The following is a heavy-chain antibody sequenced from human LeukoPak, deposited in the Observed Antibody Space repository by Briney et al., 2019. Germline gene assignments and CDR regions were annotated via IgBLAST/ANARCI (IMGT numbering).Heavy chain of an antibody. V-gene: IGHV4-4*09. CDR2: IQSSGTT. Sequence: SATLSLTCAVSGASLNSDYGSWIRQPPGKGLEWIGYIQSSGTTNYNTSFKSRVTISIHASKNQFSLELTSMTAADPALSYCARQVKSWFGEIYYMDVWGKGTTVIVSS. CDR3: ARQVKSWFGEIYYMDV. J-gene: IGHJ6*03. D-gene: IGHD3-10*01. CDR1: GASLNSDY.